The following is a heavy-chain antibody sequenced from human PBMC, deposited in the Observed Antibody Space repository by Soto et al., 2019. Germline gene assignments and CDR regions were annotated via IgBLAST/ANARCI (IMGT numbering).Heavy chain of an antibody. CDR1: GYTFTSYD. CDR3: ARGDCSSTSCSTYYYYYYYMDV. J-gene: IGHJ6*03. D-gene: IGHD2-2*01. Sequence: ASVKVSCKASGYTFTSYDINWVRQATGQGLEWMGWMNPNSGNTGYAQKFQGRVTMTRNTSISTAYMELSSLRSEDTAVYYCARGDCSSTSCSTYYYYYYYMDVWGKGTTVTVSS. CDR2: MNPNSGNT. V-gene: IGHV1-8*01.